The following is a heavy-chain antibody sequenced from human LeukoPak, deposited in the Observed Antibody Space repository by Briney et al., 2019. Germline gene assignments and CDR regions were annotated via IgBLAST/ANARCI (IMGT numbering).Heavy chain of an antibody. CDR3: ARESYDYVWGSYRYTGAFDI. CDR2: IKQDGSEK. CDR1: GFTFSSYW. Sequence: GGSLRLSCAASGFTFSSYWMSWVRQAPGKGLEWVANIKQDGSEKYYVDSVKGRFTISRDNAKNSLYLQMNSLRAEDTAVYYCARESYDYVWGSYRYTGAFDIWGQGTMVTVSS. V-gene: IGHV3-7*01. D-gene: IGHD3-16*02. J-gene: IGHJ3*02.